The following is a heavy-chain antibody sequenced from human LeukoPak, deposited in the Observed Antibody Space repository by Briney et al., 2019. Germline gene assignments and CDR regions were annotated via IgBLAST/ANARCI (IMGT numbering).Heavy chain of an antibody. J-gene: IGHJ6*02. CDR1: GGTFSSYA. CDR3: ARVGASSPYCSGGSCYGMDV. V-gene: IGHV1-69*13. D-gene: IGHD2-15*01. Sequence: ASVKVSCKASGGTFSSYAISWVRQAPGQGLEWMGGIIPIFGTANYAQKFQGRVTITADESTSTDYMELSSLRSEDTAVYYCARVGASSPYCSGGSCYGMDVWGQGTTVTVSS. CDR2: IIPIFGTA.